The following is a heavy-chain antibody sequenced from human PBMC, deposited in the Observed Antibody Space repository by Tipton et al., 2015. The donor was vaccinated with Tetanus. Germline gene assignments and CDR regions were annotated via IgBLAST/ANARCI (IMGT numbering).Heavy chain of an antibody. Sequence: VSGGSISSYYWSWIRQPPGRGLEWIGYIYYSGSTNYNPSLKSRVTISVDTSKNQFSLKLSSVTAADTAVYYCARGGRYDYGVQGWFDPWGQGTLVTVSS. V-gene: IGHV4-59*01. CDR2: IYYSGST. J-gene: IGHJ5*02. CDR3: ARGGRYDYGVQGWFDP. D-gene: IGHD4-17*01. CDR1: GGSISSYY.